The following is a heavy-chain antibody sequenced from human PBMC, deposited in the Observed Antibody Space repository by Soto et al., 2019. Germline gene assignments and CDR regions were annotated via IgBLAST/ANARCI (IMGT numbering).Heavy chain of an antibody. CDR1: GFTFSSNS. J-gene: IGHJ3*02. Sequence: GGSLRLSCAASGFTFSSNSMNWVRQAPGKGLEWVSYISSSSSSIYYADSVKGRFTISRDNAKNSLYLQMNSLRDEDTAVYYCASGGYQVRSLWGDILGAFDIWGQGTMVTVSS. V-gene: IGHV3-48*02. CDR2: ISSSSSSI. D-gene: IGHD2-21*02. CDR3: ASGGYQVRSLWGDILGAFDI.